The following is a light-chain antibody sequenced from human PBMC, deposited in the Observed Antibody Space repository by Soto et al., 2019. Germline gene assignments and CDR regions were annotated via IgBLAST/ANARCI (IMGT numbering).Light chain of an antibody. CDR1: QSILHSSTNKNY. J-gene: IGKJ3*01. CDR2: WAS. Sequence: TVMTQSPDSLAVSLGERATINCKSSQSILHSSTNKNYLAWDQHKPAQPPKLLIYWASTRQSGVPDRFSGGGSGTDFTLTISSLQAEDVAVYYCQQYSTVPFTFGLGPKWISN. V-gene: IGKV4-1*01. CDR3: QQYSTVPFT.